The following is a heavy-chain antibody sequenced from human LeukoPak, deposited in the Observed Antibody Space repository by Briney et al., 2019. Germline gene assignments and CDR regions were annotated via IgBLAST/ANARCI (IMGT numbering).Heavy chain of an antibody. V-gene: IGHV3-30-3*01. CDR3: ARDPEINYYDSTTSGLFDI. D-gene: IGHD3-22*01. Sequence: GGSLRLACAASGFSFSSYAMFWVRQAPGKGLEWVTIISRDGSDTFYADSVRGRFTISRDNSKNTLYLQMNSLRAEDTAVYYCARDPEINYYDSTTSGLFDIWGQGTMVTVSS. CDR1: GFSFSSYA. J-gene: IGHJ3*02. CDR2: ISRDGSDT.